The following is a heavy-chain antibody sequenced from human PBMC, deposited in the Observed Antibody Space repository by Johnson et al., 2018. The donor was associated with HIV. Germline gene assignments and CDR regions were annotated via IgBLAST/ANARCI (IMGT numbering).Heavy chain of an antibody. J-gene: IGHJ3*02. CDR2: ITWTGGSR. Sequence: VQLVESGGGLVKPGGSLRLSCAAPGFTFDDYGMSWVRQAPGKGLEWVSGITWTGGSRGYADSVKGRFTISRDNAKKYLYLQMNSLRDEDTALYYCARLVMVRGVMGAFDIWGQGTMVTVSS. D-gene: IGHD3-10*01. V-gene: IGHV3-20*04. CDR3: ARLVMVRGVMGAFDI. CDR1: GFTFDDYG.